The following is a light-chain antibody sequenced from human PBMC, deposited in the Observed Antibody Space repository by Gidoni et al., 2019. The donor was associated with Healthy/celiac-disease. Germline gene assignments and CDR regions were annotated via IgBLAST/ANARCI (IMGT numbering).Light chain of an antibody. Sequence: DIQMTQSPSSLSASVGDRVTITCRASQSISSYLNWYQQKPGKAPKVLIYDASSLQSGVPSRLSGSGSGTDFTLTISSLQPEDFATYYCQQSYSPSRTFGQGTKLEIK. CDR1: QSISSY. CDR2: DAS. J-gene: IGKJ2*01. V-gene: IGKV1-39*01. CDR3: QQSYSPSRT.